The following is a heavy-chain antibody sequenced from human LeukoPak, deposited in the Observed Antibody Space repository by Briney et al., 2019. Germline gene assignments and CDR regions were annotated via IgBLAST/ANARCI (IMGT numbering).Heavy chain of an antibody. Sequence: ASVKVSCKASGYTFTGYYMHWVRQASGQGLEWMGWINPNSGGTNYAQKFQGRVTMTRDTSISTAYMELSRLRSDDTAVYYCARVTPYDSSGYQQSPLDYWGQGTLVTVSS. V-gene: IGHV1-2*02. CDR3: ARVTPYDSSGYQQSPLDY. CDR1: GYTFTGYY. CDR2: INPNSGGT. D-gene: IGHD3-22*01. J-gene: IGHJ4*02.